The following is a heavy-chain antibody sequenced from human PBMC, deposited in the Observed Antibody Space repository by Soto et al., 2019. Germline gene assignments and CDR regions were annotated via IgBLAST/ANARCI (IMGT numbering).Heavy chain of an antibody. CDR2: IYYSGST. CDR3: ARLAPSSGSYYITNKYYFDY. Sequence: SETLSLTCTVSGGSISSGGYYWSWIRQHPGKGLEWIGYIYYSGSTYYNPSLKSRVTISVDTSKNQFSLKLSSVTAADTAVYYCARLAPSSGSYYITNKYYFDYWGQGTLVTVSS. CDR1: GGSISSGGYY. V-gene: IGHV4-31*03. J-gene: IGHJ4*02. D-gene: IGHD3-10*01.